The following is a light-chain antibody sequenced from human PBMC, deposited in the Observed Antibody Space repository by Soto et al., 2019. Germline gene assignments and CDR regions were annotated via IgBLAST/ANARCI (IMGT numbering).Light chain of an antibody. CDR2: GNT. J-gene: IGLJ2*01. Sequence: QPVLTQPPSVSGAPGQRVTISCTGRSSNIGAGYDVHWYQQLPGTAPKLLIHGNTNRPSGVPDRFSGSKSGTSASLAITGLQAEDEADYYCQSYDNSLSGSVVFGGGTKLTVL. CDR3: QSYDNSLSGSVV. V-gene: IGLV1-40*01. CDR1: SSNIGAGYD.